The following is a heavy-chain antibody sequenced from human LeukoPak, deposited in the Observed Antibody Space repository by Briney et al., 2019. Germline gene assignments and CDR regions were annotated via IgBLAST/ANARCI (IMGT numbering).Heavy chain of an antibody. Sequence: GGSLRLSCAASGFTFRTSGMNWVRQAPGKGLEWVSYITSTSSAIYYADSVKGRFTISRENAKNSLYLQMNSLRAEDTAVYYCARDGGCSGGSCYPWGQGTLVTVSS. CDR1: GFTFRTSG. D-gene: IGHD2-15*01. CDR3: ARDGGCSGGSCYP. CDR2: ITSTSSAI. J-gene: IGHJ5*02. V-gene: IGHV3-48*04.